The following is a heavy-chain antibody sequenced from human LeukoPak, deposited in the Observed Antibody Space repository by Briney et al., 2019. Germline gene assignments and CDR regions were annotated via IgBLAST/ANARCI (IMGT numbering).Heavy chain of an antibody. Sequence: GASVTVSCKASGYTFTSYGISWVRQAPGQGLEWMGWISAYNGNTNYAQKLQGRVTMTTDTSTSTAYMELRSLRSDDTAVYYCARVGYYDSSGYSDYWGQGTLVTVSS. J-gene: IGHJ4*02. CDR3: ARVGYYDSSGYSDY. V-gene: IGHV1-18*01. CDR2: ISAYNGNT. D-gene: IGHD3-22*01. CDR1: GYTFTSYG.